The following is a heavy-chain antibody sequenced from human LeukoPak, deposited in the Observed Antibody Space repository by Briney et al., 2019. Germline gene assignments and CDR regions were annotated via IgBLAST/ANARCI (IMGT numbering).Heavy chain of an antibody. J-gene: IGHJ4*02. CDR1: GFTFSSYG. Sequence: GGSLRLSCAASGFTFSSYGMHWVRQAPGKGLEWVAVIWYDGSNTYYADSVKGRFTISRDNSENTLYLQMNSLRAEDTAVYYCASFYSSNWYRLWDWGQGTLVTVSS. CDR3: ASFYSSNWYRLWD. D-gene: IGHD6-13*01. CDR2: IWYDGSNT. V-gene: IGHV3-33*08.